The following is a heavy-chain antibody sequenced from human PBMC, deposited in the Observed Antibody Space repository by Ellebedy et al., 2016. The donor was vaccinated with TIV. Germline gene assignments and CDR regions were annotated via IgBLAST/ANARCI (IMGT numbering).Heavy chain of an antibody. D-gene: IGHD1-26*01. CDR1: GFTFSSYG. J-gene: IGHJ2*01. CDR3: ATAATDYWYFDL. Sequence: GGSLRLXXAASGFTFSSYGMHWVRQAPGKGLEWVAVIWYDGSNKYYADSVKGRFTISRDNSKNTLYLQMNSLRAEDTAVYYCATAATDYWYFDLWGRGTLVTVSS. V-gene: IGHV3-33*01. CDR2: IWYDGSNK.